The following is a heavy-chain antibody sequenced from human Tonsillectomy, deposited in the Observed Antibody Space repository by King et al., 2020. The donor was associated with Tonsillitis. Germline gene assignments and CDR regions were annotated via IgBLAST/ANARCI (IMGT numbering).Heavy chain of an antibody. CDR3: ARETRFLEWALMDV. CDR1: GFTFSSYA. CDR2: ISYDGSNK. V-gene: IGHV3-30-3*01. D-gene: IGHD3-3*01. Sequence: VQLVESGGGVVQPGRSLRLSCAASGFTFSSYAMHWVRQAPGKGLEWVAVISYDGSNKYYADSVKGRFTISRDNSKNTLYLQMNSLRAEDTAVYYCARETRFLEWALMDVWGKGTTVTVSS. J-gene: IGHJ6*03.